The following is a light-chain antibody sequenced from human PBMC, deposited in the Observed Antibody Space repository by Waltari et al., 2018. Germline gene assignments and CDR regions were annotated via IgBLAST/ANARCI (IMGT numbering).Light chain of an antibody. CDR3: TSYTSSDSWV. V-gene: IGLV1-44*01. CDR2: SNN. J-gene: IGLJ3*02. Sequence: QSVLTQPPSASGTPGQRVTISCSGSSSNIGSNTVNWYQQLPGTAPKLLIHSNNQRPSGVPGRFSGSKSGTSASRAISGLQSEDEADYYCTSYTSSDSWVFGGGTKLTVL. CDR1: SSNIGSNT.